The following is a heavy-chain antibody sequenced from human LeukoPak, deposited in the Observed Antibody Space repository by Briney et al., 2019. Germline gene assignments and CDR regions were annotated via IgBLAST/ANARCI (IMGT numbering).Heavy chain of an antibody. Sequence: SETLSLTFTVSGRSISSSIYYWGWIRQPPGKGLEWIGTIYYTGSTYYNPSLKSRVTISIDTSKNQFSLRLSSVTAADTAVYFCARASNYFDILYWGQGTLVTVSS. D-gene: IGHD3-22*01. CDR2: IYYTGST. CDR3: ARASNYFDILY. J-gene: IGHJ4*02. V-gene: IGHV4-39*01. CDR1: GRSISSSIYY.